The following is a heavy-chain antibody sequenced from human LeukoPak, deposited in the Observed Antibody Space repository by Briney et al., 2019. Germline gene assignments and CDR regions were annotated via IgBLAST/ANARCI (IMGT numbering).Heavy chain of an antibody. J-gene: IGHJ4*02. CDR3: AKDRYSYAFEYSDS. CDR2: IKQDGSEK. Sequence: PGGSLRLSCAASGFTFRIYWMTWVRQAPGKGLEWVGNIKQDGSEKYYVDSVKGRFTISRDNAKNTLSLQVSSLRTEDTAVYYCAKDRYSYAFEYSDSWGQGTLVTVSS. V-gene: IGHV3-7*01. CDR1: GFTFRIYW. D-gene: IGHD5-18*01.